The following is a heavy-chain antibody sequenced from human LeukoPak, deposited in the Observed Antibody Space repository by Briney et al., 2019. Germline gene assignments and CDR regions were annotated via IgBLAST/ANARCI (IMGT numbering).Heavy chain of an antibody. CDR2: LIPIYGSA. Sequence: ASVKVSCKASGGSFTFTSHAISWVRQAPGQGLEWMGGLIPIYGSANYAQKFQGRVTITSDESTRAVFMELSSLRPEDSAVYYCAGFFYDNSGDAFGIWGQGTMVTVSS. D-gene: IGHD3-22*01. CDR3: AGFFYDNSGDAFGI. CDR1: GGSFTFTSHA. J-gene: IGHJ3*02. V-gene: IGHV1-69*01.